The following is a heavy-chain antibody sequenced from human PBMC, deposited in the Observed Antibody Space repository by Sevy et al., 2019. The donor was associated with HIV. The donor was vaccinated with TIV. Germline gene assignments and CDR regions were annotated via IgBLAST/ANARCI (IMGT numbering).Heavy chain of an antibody. CDR2: IFPGDSDT. V-gene: IGHV5-51*01. CDR1: GYGFTSYW. CDR3: ARQPVGAEDTAMVPYFDY. D-gene: IGHD5-18*01. Sequence: GESLKISCKGSGYGFTSYWIGWARQMPGKGLEWMGTIFPGDSDTRYSPSFQGQVTISADKSISTAYLQWSSLKASDTAMYYCARQPVGAEDTAMVPYFDYWGQGTLVTVSS. J-gene: IGHJ4*02.